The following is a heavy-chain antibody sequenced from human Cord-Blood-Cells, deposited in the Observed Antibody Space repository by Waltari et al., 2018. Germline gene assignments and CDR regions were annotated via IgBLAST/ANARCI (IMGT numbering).Heavy chain of an antibody. CDR2: IYNSGTT. V-gene: IGHV4-38-2*01. D-gene: IGHD6-6*01. Sequence: QVQLQESGPGLVKPSETLSLTCAVSGYSISSGYYWGWLRKPPGTGLEWVGSIYNSGTTYYNPPSKSRVTRSVDTSRSQFSLKLSSVTAADTAVYYCAGGGIAARLGGAGYWGQGTLVTVSS. J-gene: IGHJ4*02. CDR1: GYSISSGYY. CDR3: AGGGIAARLGGAGY.